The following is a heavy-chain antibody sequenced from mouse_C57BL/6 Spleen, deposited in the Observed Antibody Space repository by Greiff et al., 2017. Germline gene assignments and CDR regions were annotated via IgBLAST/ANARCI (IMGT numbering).Heavy chain of an antibody. CDR2: INPNNGGT. Sequence: EVQLQQSGPELVKPGASVKISCKASGYTFTDYYMNWVKQSHGKSLEWIGDINPNNGGTSYNQKFKGKATLTVDKSSSTAYMELRSLTSGDSAVYYCARSYDYDVTYWGQGTLVTVSA. CDR1: GYTFTDYY. CDR3: ARSYDYDVTY. J-gene: IGHJ3*01. V-gene: IGHV1-26*01. D-gene: IGHD2-4*01.